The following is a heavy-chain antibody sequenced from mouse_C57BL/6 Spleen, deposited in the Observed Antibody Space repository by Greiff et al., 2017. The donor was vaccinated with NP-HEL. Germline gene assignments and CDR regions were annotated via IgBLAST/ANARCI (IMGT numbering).Heavy chain of an antibody. Sequence: QVQLKQSGAELVKPGASVKLSCKASGYTFTSYWMHWVKQRPGRGLEWIGRIDPNSGGTKYNEKFKSKATLTVDKPSSTAYMQLSSLTSEDSAVYYCARNYGSSYVEFDYWGQGTTLTVSS. CDR3: ARNYGSSYVEFDY. J-gene: IGHJ2*01. D-gene: IGHD1-1*01. V-gene: IGHV1-72*01. CDR1: GYTFTSYW. CDR2: IDPNSGGT.